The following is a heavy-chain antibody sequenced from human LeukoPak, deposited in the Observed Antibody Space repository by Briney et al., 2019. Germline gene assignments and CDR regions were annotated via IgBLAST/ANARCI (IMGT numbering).Heavy chain of an antibody. D-gene: IGHD3-22*01. J-gene: IGHJ4*02. CDR2: IYYSGST. V-gene: IGHV4-59*01. Sequence: PSETLSLTCTVSGGSNSSYYWSWIRQPPGKGLEWIGYIYYSGSTNYNPSLKSRVTISVDTSKNQFSLKLSSVTAADTAVYYCASGSSGYLYYFDYWGQGTLVTVSS. CDR1: GGSNSSYY. CDR3: ASGSSGYLYYFDY.